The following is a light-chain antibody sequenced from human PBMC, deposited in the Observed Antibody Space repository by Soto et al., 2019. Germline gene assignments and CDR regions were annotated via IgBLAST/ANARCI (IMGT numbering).Light chain of an antibody. V-gene: IGKV3-11*01. CDR3: HQRSNWPPRFT. CDR1: QSVSSY. CDR2: DAS. J-gene: IGKJ3*01. Sequence: EIVLTQSPATLSLSPGERATLSCRASQSVSSYLAWYDQKPGQAPRLLIYDASTRATGIPARFSGGGSGTVFTLTISSLEPDDFSVYYCHQRSNWPPRFTFGPGTKVDFK.